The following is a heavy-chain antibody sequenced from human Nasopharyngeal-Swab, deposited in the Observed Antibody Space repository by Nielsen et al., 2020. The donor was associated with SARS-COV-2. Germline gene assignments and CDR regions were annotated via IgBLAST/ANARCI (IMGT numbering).Heavy chain of an antibody. CDR2: INSDGSST. J-gene: IGHJ6*02. CDR3: ARDLGHRSSSWPGYYYYGMDV. V-gene: IGHV3-74*01. D-gene: IGHD6-13*01. CDR1: GFTFSSYW. Sequence: GESLKISCAASGFTFSSYWMHWVRQAPGKGLVWVSRINSDGSSTRYADSVKGRFTISRDNAKNTLFLQMNSLRAEETAVYYCARDLGHRSSSWPGYYYYGMDVWGQGTTVTVSS.